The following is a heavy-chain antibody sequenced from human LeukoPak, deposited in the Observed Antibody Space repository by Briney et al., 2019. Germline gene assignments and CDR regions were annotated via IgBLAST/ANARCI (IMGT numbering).Heavy chain of an antibody. CDR1: GFTFSDYG. CDR2: IWYGGSNR. J-gene: IGHJ4*02. Sequence: GTSLRLSCAASGFTFSDYGVHWVRQAPGKGLEWVAVIWYGGSNRYYADSVKGRFTISRDNSKNTLYLQMNSLRAEDTAVYYCAKDGSIAVAGTVGYYFDYWGQGTLVTVSS. CDR3: AKDGSIAVAGTVGYYFDY. V-gene: IGHV3-30*18. D-gene: IGHD6-19*01.